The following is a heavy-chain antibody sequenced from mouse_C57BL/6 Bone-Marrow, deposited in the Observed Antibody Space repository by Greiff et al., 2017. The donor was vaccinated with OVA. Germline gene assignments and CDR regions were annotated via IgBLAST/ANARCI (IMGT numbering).Heavy chain of an antibody. J-gene: IGHJ1*03. CDR3: VRDDGSSHWYFDV. V-gene: IGHV10-3*01. Sequence: EVQLVESGGGLVQPKGSLKLSCAASGFTFNTYAMHWVRQAPGKGLEWVARIRSKSSNYATYSADSVKDRFTISRDDSQSKLYQQKNNLKTEDTAMYYCVRDDGSSHWYFDVWGTGTTVTVSS. D-gene: IGHD1-1*01. CDR1: GFTFNTYA. CDR2: IRSKSSNYAT.